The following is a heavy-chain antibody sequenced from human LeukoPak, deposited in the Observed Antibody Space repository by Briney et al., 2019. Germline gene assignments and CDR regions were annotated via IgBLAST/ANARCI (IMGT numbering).Heavy chain of an antibody. Sequence: SETLSLTCTVSGGSISSSGYYWGWIRQPPRKGLEWIGSIYYSGRTYYNPSLKSRVTISVDTSKSQFSLNLNSVTAADTAVYYCARHRASSRGGSGYSQGGFDYWGQGTLVTVSS. CDR3: ARHRASSRGGSGYSQGGFDY. D-gene: IGHD3-22*01. V-gene: IGHV4-39*01. CDR2: IYYSGRT. CDR1: GGSISSSGYY. J-gene: IGHJ4*02.